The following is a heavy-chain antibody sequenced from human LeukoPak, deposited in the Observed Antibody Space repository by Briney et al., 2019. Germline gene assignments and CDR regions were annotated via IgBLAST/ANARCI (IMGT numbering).Heavy chain of an antibody. CDR1: GFSLSTSGMR. CDR2: IDWDDDK. Sequence: SGPALVKPTQTLTLTCTFSGFSLSTSGMRVSWIRQPPGKALEWLARIDWDDDKFYITSLKTRLTISKDTSKNQVVLTITNMDPVDTATYYCARSANMIRGVSFDYWGQGTLVTVSS. V-gene: IGHV2-70*04. D-gene: IGHD3-10*01. J-gene: IGHJ4*02. CDR3: ARSANMIRGVSFDY.